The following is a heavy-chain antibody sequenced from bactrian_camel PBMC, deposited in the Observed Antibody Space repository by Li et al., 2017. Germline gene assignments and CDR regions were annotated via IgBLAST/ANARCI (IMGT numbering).Heavy chain of an antibody. CDR2: INRICNG. V-gene: IGHV3S63*01. CDR1: GDTADPYS. Sequence: HVQLVESGGGSVQSGGSLRLSCSDSGDTADPYSIAWFRQAPGKEREGVALINRICNGVYSDSVKGRFTILPGNTKNTVHLQMNSLKPEDTAMYYCAAKNRNCWQATASEFNYWGQGTQVTVS. CDR3: AAKNRNCWQATASEFNY. D-gene: IGHD7*01. J-gene: IGHJ4*01.